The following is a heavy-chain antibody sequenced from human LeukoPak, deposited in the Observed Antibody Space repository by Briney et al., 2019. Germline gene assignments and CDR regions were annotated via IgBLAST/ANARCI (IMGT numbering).Heavy chain of an antibody. CDR1: GFTFSSYA. D-gene: IGHD2-2*01. CDR2: ISGSGGST. V-gene: IGHV3-23*01. J-gene: IGHJ4*02. CDR3: AKESGLGYCSSTSCCFDY. Sequence: GGSLRLSCAASGFTFSSYAMSWVRQAPGKGLEWVSAISGSGGSTYYADSVKGRFTISRDNSKNTLYLQMNSLRAEDTAVYYCAKESGLGYCSSTSCCFDYWGQGTLVTVSS.